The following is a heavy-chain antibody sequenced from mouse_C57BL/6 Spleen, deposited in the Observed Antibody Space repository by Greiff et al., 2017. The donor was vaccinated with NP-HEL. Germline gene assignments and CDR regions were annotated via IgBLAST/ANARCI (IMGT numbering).Heavy chain of an antibody. CDR1: GYAFSSSW. D-gene: IGHD1-1*01. J-gene: IGHJ4*01. CDR2: IYPGDGDT. Sequence: VKLQESGPELVKPGASVKISCKASGYAFSSSWMNWVKQRPGKGLEWIGRIYPGDGDTNYNGKFKGKATLTADKSSSTAYMQLSSLTSEDSAVYFCANYGSSYYAMDYWGQGTSVTVSS. V-gene: IGHV1-82*01. CDR3: ANYGSSYYAMDY.